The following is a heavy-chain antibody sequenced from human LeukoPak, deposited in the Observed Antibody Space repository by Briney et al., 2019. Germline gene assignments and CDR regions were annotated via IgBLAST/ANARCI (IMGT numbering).Heavy chain of an antibody. CDR2: IYYSGST. CDR1: GGSISSYY. J-gene: IGHJ4*02. D-gene: IGHD6-6*01. Sequence: SETLSLTCTVSGGSISSYYWSWIRQPPGKGLEWIGSIYYSGSTYYNPSLKSRVTISVDTSKNQFSLKLSSVTAADTAVYYCATQLGGSSDYWGQGTLVTVSS. V-gene: IGHV4-59*05. CDR3: ATQLGGSSDY.